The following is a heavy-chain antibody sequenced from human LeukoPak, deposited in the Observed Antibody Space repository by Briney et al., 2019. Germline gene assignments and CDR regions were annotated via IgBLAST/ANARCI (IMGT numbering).Heavy chain of an antibody. Sequence: SETLSLTCTVSGGSISSGGYYWSWIRQHPGKGLEWIGYIYYSGSTYHNPSLKSRVTISVDTSKNQFSLKLSSVTAADTAVYYCARGSENDYVWGSSDGFYFDYWGQGTLVTVSS. CDR1: GGSISSGGYY. V-gene: IGHV4-31*03. J-gene: IGHJ4*02. D-gene: IGHD3-16*01. CDR2: IYYSGST. CDR3: ARGSENDYVWGSSDGFYFDY.